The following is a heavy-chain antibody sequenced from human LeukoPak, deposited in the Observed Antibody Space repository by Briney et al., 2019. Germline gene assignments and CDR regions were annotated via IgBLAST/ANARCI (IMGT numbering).Heavy chain of an antibody. CDR2: IYSGGST. V-gene: IGHV3-66*01. D-gene: IGHD3-22*01. J-gene: IGHJ4*02. CDR1: GFTVSSNY. CDR3: AREGSSGYQRGYFDY. Sequence: PGGSLRLSCAASGFTVSSNYMSWVRQAPGKGLEWVSVIYSGGSTYYADSVKGRFTISRDNSKNTLYLQMNSLRAEDTAVYYCAREGSSGYQRGYFDYWGQGTLVTVSS.